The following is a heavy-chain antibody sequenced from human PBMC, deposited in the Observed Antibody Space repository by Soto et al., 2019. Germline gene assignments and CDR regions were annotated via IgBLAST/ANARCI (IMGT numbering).Heavy chain of an antibody. CDR1: GGSVRGFY. D-gene: IGHD3-10*01. CDR3: ARRGVPTPEEYYFDV. V-gene: IGHV4-34*01. CDR2: INYSGRT. Sequence: PSETLSLTCAVSGGSVRGFYWSWSRQTPGKGLEWIGEINYSGRTNYNPSLKSRVTMSASRSNNQVSLRLSSVTAADSAVYFCARRGVPTPEEYYFDVWGKGTTVTVSS. J-gene: IGHJ6*03.